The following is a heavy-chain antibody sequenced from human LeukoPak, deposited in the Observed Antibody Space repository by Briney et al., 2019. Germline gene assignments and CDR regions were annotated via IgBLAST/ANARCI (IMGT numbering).Heavy chain of an antibody. Sequence: GGSLRLSCVASGFTFSSYSMNWVRQAPGKGLEWVSYITSTSSTIFYADSVKGRFTISRDNAKNSLSLQMNSLRAEDTAVYYCARLYWNDNYYMDVWGKGTTVTISS. D-gene: IGHD1-1*01. CDR2: ITSTSSTI. CDR1: GFTFSSYS. J-gene: IGHJ6*03. CDR3: ARLYWNDNYYMDV. V-gene: IGHV3-48*01.